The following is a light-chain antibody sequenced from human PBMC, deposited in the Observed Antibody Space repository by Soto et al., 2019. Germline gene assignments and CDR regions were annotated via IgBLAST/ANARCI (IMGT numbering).Light chain of an antibody. CDR2: EVS. V-gene: IGLV2-14*01. CDR1: SSDVGGFIY. Sequence: QSVLTQPASVSGSPGQSITISCTGTSSDVGGFIYVSWYQHHPGKVPKLMIYEVSNRPSGVSDRFSGSKSGNTASLTISGLQAEDEGDYYCSSYTSSNTLVFGGGIKLTVL. CDR3: SSYTSSNTLV. J-gene: IGLJ2*01.